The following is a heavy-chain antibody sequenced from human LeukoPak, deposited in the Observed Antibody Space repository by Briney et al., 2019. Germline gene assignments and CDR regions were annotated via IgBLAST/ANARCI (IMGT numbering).Heavy chain of an antibody. CDR3: ASPGIAEAEVY. V-gene: IGHV3-53*01. CDR1: GFTVSSNY. Sequence: GGSLRLSCAASGFTVSSNYMSWVRQAPGKGLEWVSVIYSGGSTYYADSVKGRFTISRDNSKNTLYLQMNSLRAEDTAVYYCASPGIAEAEVYWGQGTLVTVSS. D-gene: IGHD6-19*01. CDR2: IYSGGST. J-gene: IGHJ4*02.